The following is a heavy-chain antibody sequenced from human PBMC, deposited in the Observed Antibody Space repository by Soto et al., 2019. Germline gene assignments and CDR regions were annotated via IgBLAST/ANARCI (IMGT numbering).Heavy chain of an antibody. Sequence: QVQLVQSGAEEKKPGASVKVSCKASGYTFTSYAMHWVRQAPGQRLEWMGWISAGNGNTKYSQKFQGRVTITRDTAASPAYMELSSLRSEDTAVYSCPRGSGWYPPFYYWSQGTLVTVSS. V-gene: IGHV1-3*05. J-gene: IGHJ4*02. CDR2: ISAGNGNT. D-gene: IGHD6-19*01. CDR3: PRGSGWYPPFYY. CDR1: GYTFTSYA.